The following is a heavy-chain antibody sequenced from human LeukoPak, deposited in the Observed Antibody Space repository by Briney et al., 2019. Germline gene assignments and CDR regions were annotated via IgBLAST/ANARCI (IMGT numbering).Heavy chain of an antibody. V-gene: IGHV3-11*05. J-gene: IGHJ4*02. CDR3: ARGASESGRWLQLRLRYFDY. Sequence: GGSLRLSCAASGFTSSDYYMSWIRQAPGKGLEWVSYISSSSSYTNYADSVKGRFTISRDNAKNSLYLQMNSLRAEDTAVYYCARGASESGRWLQLRLRYFDYWGQGTLVTVSS. CDR1: GFTSSDYY. CDR2: ISSSSSYT. D-gene: IGHD5-24*01.